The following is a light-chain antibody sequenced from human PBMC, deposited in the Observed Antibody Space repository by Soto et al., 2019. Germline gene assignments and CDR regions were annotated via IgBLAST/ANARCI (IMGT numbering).Light chain of an antibody. CDR1: QSVGSN. J-gene: IGKJ2*01. V-gene: IGKV3-15*01. Sequence: EIVMTQSPATLSVSPGERATLSCRASQSVGSNLAWYQQKPGQAPRLLIYYASTRDTGVPARFSGSGSGTDFTLTISSLQSEDFAVYYCQQYSSSSYTFGQGTKLEI. CDR3: QQYSSSSYT. CDR2: YAS.